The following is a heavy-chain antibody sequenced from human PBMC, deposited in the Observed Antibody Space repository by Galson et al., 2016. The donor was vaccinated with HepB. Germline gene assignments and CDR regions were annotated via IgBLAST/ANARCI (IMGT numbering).Heavy chain of an antibody. J-gene: IGHJ6*02. V-gene: IGHV3-21*01. D-gene: IGHD3-3*01. CDR3: ARAERLLRFLEWPYYYYGMDV. CDR1: GFTFSSYS. CDR2: ISSSSSYI. Sequence: SLRLSCAASGFTFSSYSMNWVRQAPGKGLEWVSSISSSSSYIYYADSEKGRFTISRDNAKNSLYLQMNSLRAEDTAVYYCARAERLLRFLEWPYYYYGMDVWGQGTTVTVSS.